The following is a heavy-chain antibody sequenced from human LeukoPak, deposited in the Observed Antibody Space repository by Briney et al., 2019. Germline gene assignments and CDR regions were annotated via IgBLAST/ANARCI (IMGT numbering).Heavy chain of an antibody. CDR3: APDPSSRHEP. D-gene: IGHD6-13*01. CDR2: IRYGGSNK. Sequence: GGSLRLSCAASGFTFSSYGMHWVRQAPGKGLEWVAFIRYGGSNKYYADSVKGRFTISRDNSKNTLYLQMNSLRAEDTAVYYCAPDPSSRHEPWGQGTLVTVSS. CDR1: GFTFSSYG. J-gene: IGHJ5*02. V-gene: IGHV3-30*02.